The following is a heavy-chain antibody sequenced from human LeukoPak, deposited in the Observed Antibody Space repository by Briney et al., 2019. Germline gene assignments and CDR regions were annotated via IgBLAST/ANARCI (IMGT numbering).Heavy chain of an antibody. Sequence: GGSLRLSCAASGFIFSSYSMTWVRQAPGKGLEWVSSISSNSHYISYADSLQGRFTISRDNAKNSLYLQMNSLRAEDTAVYYCVRDRVLLGQIAVALEYWGQGTLVTVSS. CDR2: ISSNSHYI. D-gene: IGHD6-19*01. J-gene: IGHJ4*02. CDR1: GFIFSSYS. V-gene: IGHV3-21*01. CDR3: VRDRVLLGQIAVALEY.